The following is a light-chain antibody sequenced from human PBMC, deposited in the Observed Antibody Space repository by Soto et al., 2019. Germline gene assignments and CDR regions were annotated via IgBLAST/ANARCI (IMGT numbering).Light chain of an antibody. CDR3: MHGTQWPIT. V-gene: IGKV2-30*02. CDR1: QSLVHSDGIAY. CDR2: KVS. Sequence: DVVMTQSPLSLPVTLGQPASISCRSNQSLVHSDGIAYFSWFQHRPGRSPRRLIYKVSNRDSGVPARFSGTGSRNEFALKSSRVEDEDVGVYYCMHGTQWPITYGQGTRLEIK. J-gene: IGKJ5*01.